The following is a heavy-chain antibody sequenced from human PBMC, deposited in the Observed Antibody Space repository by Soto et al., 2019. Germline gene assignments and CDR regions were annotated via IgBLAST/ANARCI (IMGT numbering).Heavy chain of an antibody. CDR2: ISGSGGST. V-gene: IGHV3-23*01. D-gene: IGHD6-19*01. J-gene: IGHJ6*02. CDR3: AKGSAVAGNANYYGMDV. Sequence: PGGSLRLSCAASGFTFSSYAMSWVRQAPGKGLEWVSAISGSGGSTYYADSVKGRFTISRDNSKNTLYLQMNSLRAEDTAVYYCAKGSAVAGNANYYGMDVWGQGTTVTVSS. CDR1: GFTFSSYA.